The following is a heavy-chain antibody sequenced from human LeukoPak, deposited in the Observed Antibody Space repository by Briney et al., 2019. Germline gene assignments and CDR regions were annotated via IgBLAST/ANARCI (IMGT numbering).Heavy chain of an antibody. CDR1: GFTFSSYW. CDR2: ISNDGSSM. V-gene: IGHV3-74*01. J-gene: IGHJ4*02. Sequence: GGSLRLSCVASGFTFSSYWMHWVRQAPGKGLVWVSRISNDGSSMNYADSVKGRFTISRDNAKNTLFLKMKRLRVADKGVYYCAKDADDYYGSGNCFAYWGQGTLVTVSS. D-gene: IGHD3-10*01. CDR3: AKDADDYYGSGNCFAY.